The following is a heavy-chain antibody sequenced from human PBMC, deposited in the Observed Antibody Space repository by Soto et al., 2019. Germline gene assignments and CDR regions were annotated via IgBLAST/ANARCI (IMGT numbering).Heavy chain of an antibody. Sequence: GGSLRLSCAASGFTFGIYAMSWVRQSPGKGLEWVSSISGSGGSIYYAHSVKGRFTISRDKTKNTLDLQMNSLRAEDTAVYHCARVAPEYSSTPRRFDFWGQGTLVTVSS. D-gene: IGHD6-13*01. CDR1: GFTFGIYA. CDR3: ARVAPEYSSTPRRFDF. J-gene: IGHJ4*02. CDR2: ISGSGGSI. V-gene: IGHV3-23*01.